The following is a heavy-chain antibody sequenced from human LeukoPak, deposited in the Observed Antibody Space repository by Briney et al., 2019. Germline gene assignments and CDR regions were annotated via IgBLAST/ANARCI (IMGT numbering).Heavy chain of an antibody. Sequence: GRSLRLSCAASGFTFEDYAMHWVRKAPGKGLEWVSGNSWNSGSIGYADSVKGRFNISRHSAKNSLYLQMNSLRAEDTALYYCAKDGHKVGQWLSYFDYWGQETLVTVSS. CDR2: NSWNSGSI. J-gene: IGHJ4*02. D-gene: IGHD6-19*01. CDR3: AKDGHKVGQWLSYFDY. CDR1: GFTFEDYA. V-gene: IGHV3-9*01.